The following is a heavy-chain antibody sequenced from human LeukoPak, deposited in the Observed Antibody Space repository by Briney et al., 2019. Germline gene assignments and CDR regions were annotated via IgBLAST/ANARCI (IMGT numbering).Heavy chain of an antibody. CDR1: GGSINNYY. CDR2: MYTSGSS. CDR3: ARDLAQTPWDY. J-gene: IGHJ4*02. Sequence: ASETLSLTCTVSGGSINNYYWSWIRQPAGKGLEWIGRMYTSGSSNYNPSLQSRVTMSVDTSKNQFSLRLNSVTAADTAVYYCARDLAQTPWDYWGQGTLVTVSA. V-gene: IGHV4-4*07.